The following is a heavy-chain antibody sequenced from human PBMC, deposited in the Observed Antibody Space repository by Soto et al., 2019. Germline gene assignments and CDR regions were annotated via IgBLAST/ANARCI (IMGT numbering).Heavy chain of an antibody. V-gene: IGHV4-34*01. CDR2: VNHSGGT. D-gene: IGHD2-15*01. J-gene: IGHJ4*02. Sequence: WTWIRQSPGKGLEWIGEVNHSGGTNYNPSLRSRVTISIDTSQYQFTLKLSSVTAADTAMYYCASARFDSWGQGTLVTVSS. CDR3: ASARFDS.